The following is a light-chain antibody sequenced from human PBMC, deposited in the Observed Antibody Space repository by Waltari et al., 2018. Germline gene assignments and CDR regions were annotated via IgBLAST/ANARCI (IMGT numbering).Light chain of an antibody. J-gene: IGLJ3*02. V-gene: IGLV2-8*01. CDR2: EVT. CDR1: SSDFVTYNF. Sequence: QSALTQPPSASGSPGQSVTTSGTGTSSDFVTYNFVSWYQQHPGKAPKFIIYEVTKRSSGVPDRFSGSKSGNTASLTVSGLQAEDEADYYCSSFAGRWVFGGGTKLTVL. CDR3: SSFAGRWV.